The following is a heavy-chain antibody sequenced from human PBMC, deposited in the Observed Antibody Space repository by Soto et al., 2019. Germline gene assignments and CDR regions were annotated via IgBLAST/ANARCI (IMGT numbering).Heavy chain of an antibody. D-gene: IGHD3-9*01. CDR1: VYTFTSYG. V-gene: IGHV1-18*01. J-gene: IGHJ4*02. Sequence: ASVTVSCKASVYTFTSYGSSWVRQAPGQGLEWMGWISAYNGNTNYAQKLQGRVTMTTDTSTSTAYMELRSLRSDDTAVYYCARTDHVLRYFDWFPRYFDYWGQGTLVTVFS. CDR3: ARTDHVLRYFDWFPRYFDY. CDR2: ISAYNGNT.